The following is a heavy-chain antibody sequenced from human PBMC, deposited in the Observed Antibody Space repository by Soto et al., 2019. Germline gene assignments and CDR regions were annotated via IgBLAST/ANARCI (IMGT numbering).Heavy chain of an antibody. CDR2: INQSGTT. V-gene: IGHV4-34*01. CDR1: GGSFREYY. D-gene: IGHD3-10*01. Sequence: SETLSLTCAVNGGSFREYYWSWLRQPPGKGLEWIGEINQSGTTHYNPSLKRRINISIDTSKNQFSLNLTSVTAADTATYYCATDLITVLGGEIYYYFGMDVWGQGTRVTVSS. J-gene: IGHJ6*02. CDR3: ATDLITVLGGEIYYYFGMDV.